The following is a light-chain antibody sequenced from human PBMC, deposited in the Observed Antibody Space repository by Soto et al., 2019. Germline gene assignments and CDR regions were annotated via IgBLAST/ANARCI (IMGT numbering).Light chain of an antibody. J-gene: IGKJ4*01. CDR2: QVS. CDR1: QSLVYSDGHTY. V-gene: IGKV2-30*01. CDR3: MQGTHWPLP. Sequence: DVVMTQSPLSLPVTLGQPASISCRSSQSLVYSDGHTYLNWFQQRPGQSPRRLIYQVSNRDSGVPDRFSGSGSGTGFTLKISRVEAEDVGVYYCMQGTHWPLPFGGGTKVEIK.